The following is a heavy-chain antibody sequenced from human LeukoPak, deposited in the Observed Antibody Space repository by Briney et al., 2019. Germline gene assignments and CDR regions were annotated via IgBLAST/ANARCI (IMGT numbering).Heavy chain of an antibody. CDR3: ARDNGDYWSDY. Sequence: ASVKVSCKASGYTFTGCYMHWVRQAPGQGLEWMGWINPNSGGTNYAQKFQGRVTMTGDTSISTAYMELTRLRSDDTAVYYCARDNGDYWSDYWGQGTLVTVSS. CDR2: INPNSGGT. D-gene: IGHD4-17*01. J-gene: IGHJ4*02. V-gene: IGHV1-2*02. CDR1: GYTFTGCY.